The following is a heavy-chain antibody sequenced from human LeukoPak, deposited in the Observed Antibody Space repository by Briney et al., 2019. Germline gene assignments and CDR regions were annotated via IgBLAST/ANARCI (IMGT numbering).Heavy chain of an antibody. V-gene: IGHV3-66*01. CDR3: ARSPYGDYDRYDFGY. CDR1: GFTVSSNY. J-gene: IGHJ4*02. D-gene: IGHD4-17*01. Sequence: GGSLRLSCAASGFTVSSNYMSWVRQAPGKGLEWVSVIYSGGSTYYADSVKGRFTISRDNSKNTLYLQMNSLRAEDTAVYYCARSPYGDYDRYDFGYWGQGTLVTVSS. CDR2: IYSGGST.